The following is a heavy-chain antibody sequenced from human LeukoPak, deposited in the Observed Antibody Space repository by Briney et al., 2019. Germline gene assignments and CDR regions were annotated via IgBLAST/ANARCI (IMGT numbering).Heavy chain of an antibody. CDR3: AYGYSSGWDKVFDY. J-gene: IGHJ4*02. Sequence: PSGTLSLTCTVSGDSINSLDLWSWVRQPPGKGLEWIGEMYLSGTTHSNPSVKSRVTISIDKSKNQFFLNLSSVTAADTAVYYCAYGYSSGWDKVFDYWGQGTLVTVSS. CDR1: GDSINSLDL. V-gene: IGHV4-4*02. CDR2: MYLSGTT. D-gene: IGHD6-19*01.